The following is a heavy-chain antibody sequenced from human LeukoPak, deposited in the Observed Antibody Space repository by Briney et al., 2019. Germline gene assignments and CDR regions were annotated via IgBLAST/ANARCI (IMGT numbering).Heavy chain of an antibody. CDR1: GFSFSDYS. CDR3: ARDSFAGYVISGYSSYDY. D-gene: IGHD3-22*01. V-gene: IGHV3-21*01. Sequence: GGSLRLSCAASGFSFSDYSMNWVRQAPGKGLEWVSFISSYSTYIYYADSLKGRFTISRDNAKNSLYLQMNSLRAEDTAVYYCARDSFAGYVISGYSSYDYWGQGTLVTVSS. J-gene: IGHJ4*02. CDR2: ISSYSTYI.